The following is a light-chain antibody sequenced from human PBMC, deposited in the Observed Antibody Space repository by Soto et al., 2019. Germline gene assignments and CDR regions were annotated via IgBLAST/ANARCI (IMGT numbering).Light chain of an antibody. CDR3: QQSFSIPKT. CDR1: KNIYSY. Sequence: DIQMSQTPSPLCASVGDRVTITFRSSKNIYSYVNWNQQKPGEAPKLLIFGATSVQSGVPSRFSASGAGTDFTLTISSLQPEDFATYFCQQSFSIPKTFGQGTKVDI. CDR2: GAT. J-gene: IGKJ1*01. V-gene: IGKV1-39*01.